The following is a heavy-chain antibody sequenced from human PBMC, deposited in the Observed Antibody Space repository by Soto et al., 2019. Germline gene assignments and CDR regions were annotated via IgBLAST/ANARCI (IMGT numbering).Heavy chain of an antibody. Sequence: PGGSLRLSCAASGFTFSDYYMSWIRQAPGKGLEWVSYISSSGSTIYYADSVKGRFTISRDNAKNSLYLQMNSLRAEDTAVYYCARGSGEGFYYDILTVYSTFDYWGQGTLVTFPS. CDR1: GFTFSDYY. CDR2: ISSSGSTI. D-gene: IGHD3-9*01. J-gene: IGHJ4*02. CDR3: ARGSGEGFYYDILTVYSTFDY. V-gene: IGHV3-11*01.